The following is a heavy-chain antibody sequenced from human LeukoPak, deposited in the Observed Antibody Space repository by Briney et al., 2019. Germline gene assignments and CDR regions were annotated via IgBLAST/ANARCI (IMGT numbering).Heavy chain of an antibody. J-gene: IGHJ5*02. Sequence: GGSLRLSCAASGFRFSNFAMYWVRQAPGKGLEWVSAISGSGGSTYYADSVKGRFTISRDNSKNTLYLQMNSLRAEDTAVYYCAKDYKQQLVREFDWFDPWGQGTLVTVSS. CDR1: GFRFSNFA. CDR2: ISGSGGST. V-gene: IGHV3-23*01. CDR3: AKDYKQQLVREFDWFDP. D-gene: IGHD6-13*01.